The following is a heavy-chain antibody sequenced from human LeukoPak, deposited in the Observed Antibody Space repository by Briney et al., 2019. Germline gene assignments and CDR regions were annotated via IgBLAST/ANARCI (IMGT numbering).Heavy chain of an antibody. Sequence: PSETLSLTCAVYGGSFSGYYWSWIRQPPGKGLEWIGEINHSGSTNYNPSLKSRVTISVDTSKNQFSLKLSSVTAADTAVYYCARHGYDFWSGYPWYFDYWGQGTLVTVSS. D-gene: IGHD3-3*01. V-gene: IGHV4-34*01. CDR3: ARHGYDFWSGYPWYFDY. CDR1: GGSFSGYY. CDR2: INHSGST. J-gene: IGHJ4*02.